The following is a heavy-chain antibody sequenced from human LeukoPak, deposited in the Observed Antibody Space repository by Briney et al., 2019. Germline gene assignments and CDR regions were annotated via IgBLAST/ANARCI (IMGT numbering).Heavy chain of an antibody. CDR1: GGTFSSYA. CDR2: IIPIFGTA. V-gene: IGHV1-69*01. CDR3: AREYGDKQTYFDY. D-gene: IGHD4-17*01. J-gene: IGHJ4*02. Sequence: SVKVSCKASGGTFSSYAISWVRQAPGQGLEWMGGIIPIFGTANYAQKFQGRVTITADESTSTAYMELSSLRSEDTAEYYCAREYGDKQTYFDYWGQGTLVTVSS.